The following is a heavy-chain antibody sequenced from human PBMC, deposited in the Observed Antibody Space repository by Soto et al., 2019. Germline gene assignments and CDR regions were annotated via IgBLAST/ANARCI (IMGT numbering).Heavy chain of an antibody. V-gene: IGHV3-66*01. CDR1: GFTVSSNY. CDR2: IYSGGST. D-gene: IGHD3-3*01. CDR3: AKARAQYYDFWSGYPVDY. Sequence: PGGSLRLSCAASGFTVSSNYMSWVRQAPGKGLEWVSVIYSGGSTYYADSVKGRFTISRDNSENTLYLQMNSLRAEDTAVYYCAKARAQYYDFWSGYPVDYWGQGTLVTVSS. J-gene: IGHJ4*02.